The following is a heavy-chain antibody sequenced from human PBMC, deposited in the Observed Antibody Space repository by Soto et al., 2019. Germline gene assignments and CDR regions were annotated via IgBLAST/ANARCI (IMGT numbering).Heavy chain of an antibody. V-gene: IGHV4-59*11. J-gene: IGHJ4*02. CDR1: GGSISSHY. D-gene: IGHD2-21*02. CDR2: IYHNEFT. CDR3: ARVSPSYCTGDDCYSGGVWIDS. Sequence: SETLSLTCTVSGGSISSHYWIWVRQPPGKGLEWIAYIYHNEFTSYNPSLQSRVTISMDTPKNQFSLKLTSVAAADAAVYYCARVSPSYCTGDDCYSGGVWIDSWGQGTLVTVSS.